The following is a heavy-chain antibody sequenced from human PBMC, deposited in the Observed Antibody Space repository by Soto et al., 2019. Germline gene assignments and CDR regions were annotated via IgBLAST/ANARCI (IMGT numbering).Heavy chain of an antibody. Sequence: GGSLRLSCKGSGYSFTSCWIGWVRQMPGKGLEWMGIIYPGDSDTRYSPSFQGQVTISADKSISTAYLQWSSLKASDTAMYYCARSLRGIAAAGIDYWGQGTLVTVSS. CDR2: IYPGDSDT. CDR1: GYSFTSCW. CDR3: ARSLRGIAAAGIDY. D-gene: IGHD6-13*01. V-gene: IGHV5-51*01. J-gene: IGHJ4*02.